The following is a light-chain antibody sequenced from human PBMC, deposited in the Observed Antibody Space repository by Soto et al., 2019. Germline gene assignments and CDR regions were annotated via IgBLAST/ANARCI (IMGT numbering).Light chain of an antibody. J-gene: IGKJ1*01. CDR3: QQYNSYSWT. Sequence: DIQMTHSPSTLSASVGHRVSITCRASQSISSWLAWYQQKPGKAPKLLIYDASSLESGVQSRFSGSGSGTEFTLTISSLQPDDFATYYCQQYNSYSWTFGQGTKVDI. CDR2: DAS. CDR1: QSISSW. V-gene: IGKV1-5*01.